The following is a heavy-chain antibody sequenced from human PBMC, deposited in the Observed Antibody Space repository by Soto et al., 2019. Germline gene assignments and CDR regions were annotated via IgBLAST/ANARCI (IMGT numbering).Heavy chain of an antibody. Sequence: EVQLVESGGGLVQPGGSLRLSCAASGFTFSNYWMSWVRQAPGKGLEWVAKINQGGSEKWSADSVKGRFTISRDNAKNSLYLQMNSLRGEDTAVYYCARGSGSPRMLDYWGQGTLVTVSS. V-gene: IGHV3-7*01. D-gene: IGHD1-26*01. CDR1: GFTFSNYW. J-gene: IGHJ4*02. CDR3: ARGSGSPRMLDY. CDR2: INQGGSEK.